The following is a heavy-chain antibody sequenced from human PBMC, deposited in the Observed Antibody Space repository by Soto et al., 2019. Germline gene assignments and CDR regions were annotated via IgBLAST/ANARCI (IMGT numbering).Heavy chain of an antibody. CDR2: INPNSGGT. V-gene: IGHV1-2*02. J-gene: IGHJ5*02. D-gene: IGHD3-22*01. Sequence: WASVKVSCKASGYTFTGYYMHWVRQAPGQGLEWMGWINPNSGGTNYAQKFQGRVTMTRDTSISTAYMELSRLRSDDTAVYYCARGGVVVINWFDPWGQGTLVTVSS. CDR1: GYTFTGYY. CDR3: ARGGVVVINWFDP.